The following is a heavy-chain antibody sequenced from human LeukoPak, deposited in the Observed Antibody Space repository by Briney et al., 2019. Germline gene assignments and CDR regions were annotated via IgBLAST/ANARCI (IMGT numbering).Heavy chain of an antibody. Sequence: GGSLRLSCVASGFTLRSYVMNWVRQAPGKGLEWVSSISSSSSYIYYADSVKGRFTISRDNAKNSLYLQMNSLRAEDTAVYYCAGSEIDWLLSDVWGKGTTVTISS. CDR1: GFTLRSYV. J-gene: IGHJ6*04. D-gene: IGHD3-9*01. CDR3: AGSEIDWLLSDV. CDR2: ISSSSSYI. V-gene: IGHV3-21*01.